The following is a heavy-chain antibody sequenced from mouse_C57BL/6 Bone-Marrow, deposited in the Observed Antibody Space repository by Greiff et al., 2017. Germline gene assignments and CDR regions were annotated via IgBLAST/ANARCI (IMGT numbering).Heavy chain of an antibody. V-gene: IGHV1-5*01. Sequence: EVQLQQSGTVLARPGASVKMSCKTSGYTFTSYWMHWVKQRPGQGLEWIGAIYPGNSDTSYNQKFKGKAKLTAVTSASTAYMELSSLTNEDSAVYYCTIHYYGSSLFDYWGQGTTLTVSS. D-gene: IGHD1-1*01. CDR2: IYPGNSDT. CDR3: TIHYYGSSLFDY. J-gene: IGHJ2*01. CDR1: GYTFTSYW.